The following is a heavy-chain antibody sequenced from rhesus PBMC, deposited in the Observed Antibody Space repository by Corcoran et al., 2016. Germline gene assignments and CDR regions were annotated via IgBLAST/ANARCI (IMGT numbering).Heavy chain of an antibody. CDR1: GHTFTSYY. Sequence: QVQLVQSGAEIKQPGASVKLSCKASGHTFTSYYMHWVRQAPGQGLEWIGLISPYNGKKVYAQNFQGRVTITTDTSTSTGYMELSRLRSEDTAVYYCTRASGWELQRGFDYWGQGVLVTVSS. J-gene: IGHJ4*01. CDR3: TRASGWELQRGFDY. V-gene: IGHV1-1*01. D-gene: IGHD1-44*02. CDR2: ISPYNGKK.